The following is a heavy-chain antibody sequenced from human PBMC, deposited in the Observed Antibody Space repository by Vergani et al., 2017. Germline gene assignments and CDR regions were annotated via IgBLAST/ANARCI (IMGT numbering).Heavy chain of an antibody. D-gene: IGHD1-1*01. CDR1: GFSFVDYG. CDR2: LTASGSGI. Sequence: EVQLVASGGGVVRPGGSLRLSCAASGFSFVDYGMSWVRQAPGKGLEWVSGLTASGSGISYADSVRGRFTISRDNSKNTLFLQMHSLRVEDTALYYCAKCPLKITTPDRGDLWGQGALVTVSS. CDR3: AKCPLKITTPDRGDL. V-gene: IGHV3-20*04. J-gene: IGHJ4*02.